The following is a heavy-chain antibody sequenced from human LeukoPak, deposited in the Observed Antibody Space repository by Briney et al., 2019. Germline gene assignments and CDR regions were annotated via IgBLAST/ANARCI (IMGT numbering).Heavy chain of an antibody. CDR2: IKSKTDGGTT. CDR3: ARETFRYSDAFDI. CDR1: GFTFSNAW. J-gene: IGHJ3*02. V-gene: IGHV3-15*01. Sequence: GGSLRLSCAASGFTFSNAWMSWVRQAPGKGLEWVGRIKSKTDGGTTDYAAPVKGRFTISRDDSKNTLYLQMNSLKTEDTAVYYCARETFRYSDAFDIWGQGTMVTVSS. D-gene: IGHD1-14*01.